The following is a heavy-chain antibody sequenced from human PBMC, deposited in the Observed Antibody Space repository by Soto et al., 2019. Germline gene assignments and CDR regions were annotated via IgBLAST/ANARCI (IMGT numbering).Heavy chain of an antibody. D-gene: IGHD4-17*01. J-gene: IGHJ6*02. V-gene: IGHV1-69*04. CDR3: ARDQKYGDYYYYYGMDV. CDR1: GGTFSSYT. Sequence: ASVKVSCKASGGTFSSYTISWVRQAPGQGLEWMGRIIPILGIANYAQKFQGRVTITADKSTSTAYMELSSLRSEDTAVYYCARDQKYGDYYYYYGMDVWGQGTTVTVSS. CDR2: IIPILGIA.